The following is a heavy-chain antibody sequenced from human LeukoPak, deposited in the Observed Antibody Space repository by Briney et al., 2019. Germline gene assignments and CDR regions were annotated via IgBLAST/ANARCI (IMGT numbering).Heavy chain of an antibody. D-gene: IGHD2-2*01. CDR2: INHSGGT. J-gene: IGHJ6*02. V-gene: IGHV4-34*01. CDR3: ARGRGTVPAARYYYYYYGMNV. CDR1: GGSFSGYY. Sequence: PSETLSLTCAVYGGSFSGYYWSWIRQPPGKGLEWIGEINHSGGTNYNPSLKSRVTISVDTSKNQFSLKLSSVTAADTAVYYCARGRGTVPAARYYYYYYGMNVWGQGTTVTVSS.